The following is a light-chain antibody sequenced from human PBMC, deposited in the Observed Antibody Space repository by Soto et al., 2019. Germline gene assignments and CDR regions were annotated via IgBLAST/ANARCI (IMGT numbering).Light chain of an antibody. V-gene: IGKV1-9*01. Sequence: DIQLTQSPSFRSASVGDRVTITCRASQGISSYLACYQQKPGKAPKLLIYAASTLQSGVPARFSGSGSGTEFTLTISSPQPEDFATYYCQQLNSYPQITFGHGTRLETK. CDR2: AAS. J-gene: IGKJ5*01. CDR3: QQLNSYPQIT. CDR1: QGISSY.